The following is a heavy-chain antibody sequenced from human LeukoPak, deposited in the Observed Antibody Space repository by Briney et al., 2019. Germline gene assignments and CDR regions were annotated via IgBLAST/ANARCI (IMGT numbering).Heavy chain of an antibody. D-gene: IGHD5-24*01. V-gene: IGHV5-51*01. CDR3: ARVEMATGWFDP. J-gene: IGHJ5*02. Sequence: GESLKISCKGSGYSFTSHWIGWVRQMPGKGLEWMGIIYPGDSDTTYSPSFQGLVTISADKSISTAYLQWSSLKASDTAIYYCARVEMATGWFDPWGQGTLVTVSS. CDR2: IYPGDSDT. CDR1: GYSFTSHW.